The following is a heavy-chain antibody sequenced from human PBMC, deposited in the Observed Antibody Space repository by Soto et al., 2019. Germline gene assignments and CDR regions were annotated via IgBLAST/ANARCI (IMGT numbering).Heavy chain of an antibody. CDR2: ISSSSSYI. CDR3: ARDYVDIVATITLSPLPFDY. Sequence: GSLRLSCAASGFTFSSYSMNWVRQAPGKGLEWVSSISSSSSYIYYADSVKGRFTISRDNAKNSLYLQMNSLRAEDTAVYYCARDYVDIVATITLSPLPFDYWGQGTLVTVSS. CDR1: GFTFSSYS. J-gene: IGHJ4*02. V-gene: IGHV3-21*01. D-gene: IGHD5-12*01.